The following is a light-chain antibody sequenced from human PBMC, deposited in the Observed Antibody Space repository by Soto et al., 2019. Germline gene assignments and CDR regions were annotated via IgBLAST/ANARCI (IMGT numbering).Light chain of an antibody. Sequence: EIGLTQSPGTLSLAPGERATLSCRGSQSVSSSYLAWYQQKPGQAPRLLIYGASSRATGIPDRFSGSGSGTDFTLTISRLEPEDFAVYYCQQYGSSPPITFGQGTRLETK. J-gene: IGKJ5*01. CDR1: QSVSSSY. CDR2: GAS. V-gene: IGKV3-20*01. CDR3: QQYGSSPPIT.